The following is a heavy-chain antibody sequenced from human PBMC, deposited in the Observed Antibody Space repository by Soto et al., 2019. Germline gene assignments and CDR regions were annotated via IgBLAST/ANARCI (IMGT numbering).Heavy chain of an antibody. V-gene: IGHV3-48*01. J-gene: IGHJ4*02. D-gene: IGHD3-10*01. CDR2: NSRSSSTI. Sequence: EVQLVESGGGLVQPGGSLRLSCVASGFSFSSFSMNWVRQAPGRGLEWVSCNSRSSSTIYHADSGKGRFTISRDNAKNSLYLQMNSLRAEDTAVYYCARGSVYHGSGDDNWGQGILVTVSS. CDR3: ARGSVYHGSGDDN. CDR1: GFSFSSFS.